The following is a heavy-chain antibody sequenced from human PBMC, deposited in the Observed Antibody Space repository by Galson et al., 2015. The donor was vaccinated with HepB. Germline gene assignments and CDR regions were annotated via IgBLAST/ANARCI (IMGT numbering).Heavy chain of an antibody. CDR1: GGSISSYY. D-gene: IGHD7-27*01. Sequence: ETLSLTCTVSGGSISSYYWSWIRQPAGKGLEWIGRIFTSGYTNYNPSLKSRVTMSLDTSKNQFSLNLSSVTAADTAVYYCARTSTGARGWFHPWGQGTLVAVSS. J-gene: IGHJ5*02. CDR2: IFTSGYT. CDR3: ARTSTGARGWFHP. V-gene: IGHV4-4*07.